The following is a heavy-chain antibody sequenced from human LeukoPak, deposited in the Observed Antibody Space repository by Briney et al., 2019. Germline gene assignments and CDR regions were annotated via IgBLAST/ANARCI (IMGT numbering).Heavy chain of an antibody. CDR1: GGSISPYY. Sequence: SETLSLTCTVSGGSISPYYRSWIRQPPGKGLEWIGYIHYSGNTNYNPSLKSRVTMSVDTSKNQFSLKLSSVTAADTAVYYCARFGYSYGLDYWGQGTLVTVSS. CDR3: ARFGYSYGLDY. V-gene: IGHV4-59*01. CDR2: IHYSGNT. J-gene: IGHJ4*02. D-gene: IGHD5-18*01.